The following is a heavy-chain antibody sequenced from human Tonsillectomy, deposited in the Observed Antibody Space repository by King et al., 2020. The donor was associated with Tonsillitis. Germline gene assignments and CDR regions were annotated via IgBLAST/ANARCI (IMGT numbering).Heavy chain of an antibody. CDR2: INIDGSST. J-gene: IGHJ6*02. D-gene: IGHD5-12*01. V-gene: IGHV3-74*01. CDR1: GFTFSSYW. Sequence: VQLVESGGGLVQPGGSLRLSCAASGFTFSSYWMHWVRQAPGKGLGWVSRINIDGSSTSYAESGKGRFTISRDNAKNTLYLQMNRRRAEDTAVYYCARTSGYGGMDVWGQGTTVTVSS. CDR3: ARTSGYGGMDV.